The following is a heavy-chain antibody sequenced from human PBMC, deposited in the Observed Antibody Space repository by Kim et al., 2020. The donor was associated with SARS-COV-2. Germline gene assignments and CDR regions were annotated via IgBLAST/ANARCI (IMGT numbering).Heavy chain of an antibody. J-gene: IGHJ2*01. CDR3: ARDDEREGYFDL. D-gene: IGHD1-1*01. Sequence: YSQKFQGRVTITRDTSASTAYMELSSLRSEDTAVYYCARDDEREGYFDLWGRGTLVTVSS. V-gene: IGHV1-3*01.